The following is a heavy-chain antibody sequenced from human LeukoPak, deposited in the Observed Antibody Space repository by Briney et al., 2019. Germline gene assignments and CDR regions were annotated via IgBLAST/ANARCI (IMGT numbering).Heavy chain of an antibody. V-gene: IGHV4-34*01. CDR2: INDSGSV. CDR3: ARYEEYSRSWDY. CDR1: GGSFSGYY. D-gene: IGHD6-6*01. J-gene: IGHJ4*02. Sequence: SETLSLTCAVYGGSFSGYYWSGIRQPPGKGLEWIGEINDSGSVNHSPSLKSRVTISVDTSKNQFSLKLRSVTAADTAIYFCARYEEYSRSWDYWGRGTLVTVSS.